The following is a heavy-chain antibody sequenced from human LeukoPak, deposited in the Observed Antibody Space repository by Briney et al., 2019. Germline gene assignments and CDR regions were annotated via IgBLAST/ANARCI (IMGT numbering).Heavy chain of an antibody. V-gene: IGHV1-2*02. J-gene: IGHJ4*02. CDR3: ARQSSLVPAAIHYFDY. Sequence: ASVKVSCKASGYTFTGYYMHWVRQAPGQGLEWMGWINPNSGGTNYAQKLQGRVTMTRDTSISTAYMELSRLRSDDTAVYYCARQSSLVPAAIHYFDYWGQGTLVTVSS. D-gene: IGHD2-2*01. CDR2: INPNSGGT. CDR1: GYTFTGYY.